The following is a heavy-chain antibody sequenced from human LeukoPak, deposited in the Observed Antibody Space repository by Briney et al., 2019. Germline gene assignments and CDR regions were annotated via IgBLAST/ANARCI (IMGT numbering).Heavy chain of an antibody. J-gene: IGHJ4*02. CDR3: ARDPSPSAAGEVDDY. CDR2: IIPILGIA. CDR1: GGTFSSYA. Sequence: ASVKVSCKASGGTFSSYAISWVRQAPGQGLEWMGRIIPILGIANYAQKFQGRVTITADKSTSTAYMELSSLRSEDTAVYYCARDPSPSAAGEVDDYWGQGTLVTVSS. D-gene: IGHD6-13*01. V-gene: IGHV1-69*04.